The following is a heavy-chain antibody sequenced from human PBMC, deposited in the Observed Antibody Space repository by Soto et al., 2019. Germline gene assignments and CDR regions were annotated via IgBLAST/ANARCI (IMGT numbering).Heavy chain of an antibody. Sequence: SETLSLTCAVYGGSFSGYYWSWIRQPPGKGLEWIGEINHSGSTNYNPSLKSRVTISVDTSKNQFSLKLSSVTAADTAVYYCARGNCSGGSCYHFDYWGQGTLVTVSS. V-gene: IGHV4-34*01. CDR3: ARGNCSGGSCYHFDY. D-gene: IGHD2-15*01. J-gene: IGHJ4*02. CDR1: GGSFSGYY. CDR2: INHSGST.